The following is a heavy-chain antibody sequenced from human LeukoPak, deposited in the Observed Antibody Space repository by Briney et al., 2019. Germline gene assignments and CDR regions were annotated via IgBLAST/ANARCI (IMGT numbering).Heavy chain of an antibody. CDR2: INPDGTKT. J-gene: IGHJ5*02. CDR3: ATAPASVDSS. V-gene: IGHV3-7*01. Sequence: GGSLRLSCAASGFTFNSYSMNWVRQSPGKGLEWVANINPDGTKTSYVDSVEGRFAISRDNAKNSVFLLMTSLRAEDTAMYYCATAPASVDSSWGQGTLVAVSS. D-gene: IGHD3-3*01. CDR1: GFTFNSYS.